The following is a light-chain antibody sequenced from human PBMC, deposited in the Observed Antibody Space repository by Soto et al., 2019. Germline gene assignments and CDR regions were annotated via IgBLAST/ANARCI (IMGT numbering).Light chain of an antibody. CDR3: CSYTGTSSGV. V-gene: IGLV1-40*01. CDR2: GNS. Sequence: QSVLAQPPSVSGAPGQRVTISCTGSSSNIGAGYDVHWYQQLPGTAPKLLIYGNSNRPSGVPDRFSGFKSGNTASLTISGLQAEDEADYYCCSYTGTSSGVFGGGTKLTVL. J-gene: IGLJ3*02. CDR1: SSNIGAGYD.